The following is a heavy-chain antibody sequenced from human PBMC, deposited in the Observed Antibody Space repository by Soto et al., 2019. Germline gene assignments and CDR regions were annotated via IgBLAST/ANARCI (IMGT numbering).Heavy chain of an antibody. D-gene: IGHD1-1*01. J-gene: IGHJ6*02. V-gene: IGHV5-51*01. CDR2: IYPGDSDT. CDR1: GYSFTSYW. Sequence: GESLKISCKGSGYSFTSYWIGWVRQMPGKGLEWMGIIYPGDSDTRYSPSFQGQVTISADKSISTAYLQWSSLKASDTAMYYCARSTELERQVYYYYGMDVWGQRTTVTVSS. CDR3: ARSTELERQVYYYYGMDV.